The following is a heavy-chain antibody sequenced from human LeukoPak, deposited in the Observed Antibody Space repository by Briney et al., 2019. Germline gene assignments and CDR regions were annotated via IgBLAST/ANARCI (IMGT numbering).Heavy chain of an antibody. J-gene: IGHJ1*01. Sequence: GGSLRLSCAASGLIFSHYGMHWVRQSPGKGLDWVALIWYDGSKKYYADSVKGRFTISRDNAKDTLYLQMDSLRAEDTAVYYCTVWSGSSYLEYLQHWGQGTLVSVSA. CDR3: TVWSGSSYLEYLQH. CDR1: GLIFSHYG. CDR2: IWYDGSKK. V-gene: IGHV3-33*01. D-gene: IGHD1-26*01.